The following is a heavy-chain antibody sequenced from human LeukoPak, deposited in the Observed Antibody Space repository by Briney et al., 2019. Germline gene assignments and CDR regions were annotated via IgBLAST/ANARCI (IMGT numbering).Heavy chain of an antibody. V-gene: IGHV3-66*01. Sequence: GGSLRLSCAASGFTVSSNYMTWVRQAPGKGLEWVSIIYSDGTTYYTDSVKGRFTISKDNSKNTLYLQMNSLRAEDTAFYYCASSEYHYYMDVWGKGTTVTISS. J-gene: IGHJ6*03. CDR3: ASSEYHYYMDV. CDR1: GFTVSSNY. D-gene: IGHD2-2*01. CDR2: IYSDGTT.